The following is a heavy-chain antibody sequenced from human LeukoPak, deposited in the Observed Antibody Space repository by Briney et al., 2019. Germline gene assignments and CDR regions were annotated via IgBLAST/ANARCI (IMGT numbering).Heavy chain of an antibody. D-gene: IGHD4-17*01. CDR2: IYSGGST. V-gene: IGHV3-66*04. Sequence: PGGSLRLSCAASGFTFSDYYMSWIRQAPGKGLEWVSVIYSGGSTYYADSVKGRFTISRDNSKNTLYLQMNSLRAEDTAVYYCARHHGDHGSWFDPWGQGTLVTVSS. CDR1: GFTFSDYY. J-gene: IGHJ5*02. CDR3: ARHHGDHGSWFDP.